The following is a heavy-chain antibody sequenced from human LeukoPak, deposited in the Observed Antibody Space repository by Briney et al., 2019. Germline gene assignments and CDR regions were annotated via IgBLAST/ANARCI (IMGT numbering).Heavy chain of an antibody. D-gene: IGHD3-3*01. CDR3: ARELGWSGYFPLFDY. Sequence: PSETLSLTCTVSGGSISSYYWSWIRQPAGKGLEWIGRIYTSGSTNYNPSLKSRVTISVDTSKNQFSLKLSSVTAADTAVYYCARELGWSGYFPLFDYWGQGTLVTVSS. J-gene: IGHJ4*02. CDR1: GGSISSYY. CDR2: IYTSGST. V-gene: IGHV4-4*07.